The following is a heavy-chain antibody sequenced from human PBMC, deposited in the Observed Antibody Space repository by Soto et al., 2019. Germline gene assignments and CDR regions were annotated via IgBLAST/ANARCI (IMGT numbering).Heavy chain of an antibody. J-gene: IGHJ5*02. CDR1: GFTFSNYA. CDR3: ARPLPSSLAYCGGDCYSFDD. Sequence: QVQLVESGGGVVQPGRSLRLSCAASGFTFSNYAIHWVRQAPGKGLEWVGVISYDGSNEYYADSVKGRFTISRDNSKNTLYLQMNSLRVEDTAVYYCARPLPSSLAYCGGDCYSFDDWGQGTLVTVSS. D-gene: IGHD2-21*02. CDR2: ISYDGSNE. V-gene: IGHV3-30-3*01.